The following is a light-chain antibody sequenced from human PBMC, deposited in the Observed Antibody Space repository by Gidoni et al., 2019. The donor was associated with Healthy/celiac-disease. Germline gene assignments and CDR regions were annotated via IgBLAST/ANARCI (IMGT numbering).Light chain of an antibody. CDR1: RSVSST. Sequence: PALLSLSRGERATPSCRASRSVSSTLAGYNQNPGQAPRLLIYDASNRATGIPARFSGSGSGTDFTLTISSLEPEDFAVYYCQQRSNWPYTFGQGTKLEIK. V-gene: IGKV3-11*01. CDR2: DAS. J-gene: IGKJ2*01. CDR3: QQRSNWPYT.